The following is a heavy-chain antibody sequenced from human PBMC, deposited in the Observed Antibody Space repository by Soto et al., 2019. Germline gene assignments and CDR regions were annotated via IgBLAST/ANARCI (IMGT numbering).Heavy chain of an antibody. D-gene: IGHD3-3*01. CDR2: INPGSGAA. J-gene: IGHJ3*02. CDR3: ARGGEVGVAGSAAFDM. CDR1: GYTVTTHY. Sequence: QVQLVQSGAEVKKPGASVKISCTASGYTVTTHYMHWVRQAPGRGLEWMGAINPGSGAAKYTQTFQARVTMTRVTSTNTVYMEMSAVRSEDTAVFYCARGGEVGVAGSAAFDMWGQGTMVTVSS. V-gene: IGHV1-46*01.